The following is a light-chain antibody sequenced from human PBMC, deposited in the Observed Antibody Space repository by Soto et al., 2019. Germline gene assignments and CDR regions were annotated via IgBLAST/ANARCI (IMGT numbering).Light chain of an antibody. Sequence: DIQLTQSPSTVSASVGDRVTITCRASQDIAPWLAWYQHKPGKAPTLLIYDASILQSGVPSRFSGSGSGTHFTLTISSVQPDDFATYYCQHYHAYWGTYGGGTKVEIK. CDR3: QHYHAYWGT. J-gene: IGKJ4*01. CDR1: QDIAPW. CDR2: DAS. V-gene: IGKV1-5*01.